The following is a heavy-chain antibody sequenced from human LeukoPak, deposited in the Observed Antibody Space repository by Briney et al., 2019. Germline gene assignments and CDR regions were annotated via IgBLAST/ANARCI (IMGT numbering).Heavy chain of an antibody. V-gene: IGHV3-21*01. D-gene: IGHD1-26*01. CDR3: ARAGATISHWNWRNGAFDI. CDR2: ISSSSSYI. Sequence: GGSLRLSCAASGFTFSSYSMNWVRQAPGKGLEWVSSISSSSSYIYYADSVKGRFTISRDNAKNSLYLQMNSLRAEDTAVYYCARAGATISHWNWRNGAFDIWGQGTMVTVSS. CDR1: GFTFSSYS. J-gene: IGHJ3*02.